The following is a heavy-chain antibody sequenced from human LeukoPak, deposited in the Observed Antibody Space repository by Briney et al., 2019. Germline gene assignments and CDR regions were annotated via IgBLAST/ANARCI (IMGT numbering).Heavy chain of an antibody. D-gene: IGHD3-10*01. CDR3: TRGPYYGSGSYYDY. V-gene: IGHV4-59*12. J-gene: IGHJ4*02. CDR2: IYDSGST. CDR1: GGSISGYY. Sequence: PSETLSLTCTISGGSISGYYWSWIRQPPGKGLEWIGYIYDSGSTNYNPPLRSRVTISLDTSKNQFSLKLRSLTAADTAVYYCTRGPYYGSGSYYDYWGQGTLVTVSS.